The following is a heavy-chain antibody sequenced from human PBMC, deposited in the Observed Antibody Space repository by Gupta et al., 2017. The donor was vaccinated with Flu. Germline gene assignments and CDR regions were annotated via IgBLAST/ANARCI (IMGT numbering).Heavy chain of an antibody. J-gene: IGHJ4*02. Sequence: QLQLQESGPGLVKPSETLSFSCTVSGDSISSSSYYWGWVRRPPGGGLEWIGSIYYNGNTFYNPAVKSRVTISVDVSRNQFALRLSSVTAADTAVYHCARHPRRVNYPDYFDDWGEGTLVTVSS. D-gene: IGHD3-16*02. CDR1: GDSISSSSYY. CDR2: IYYNGNT. CDR3: ARHPRRVNYPDYFDD. V-gene: IGHV4-39*01.